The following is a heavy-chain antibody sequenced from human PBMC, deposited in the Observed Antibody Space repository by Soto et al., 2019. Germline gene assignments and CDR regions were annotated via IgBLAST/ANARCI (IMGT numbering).Heavy chain of an antibody. J-gene: IGHJ1*01. CDR3: VRAPLNNWFKFFH. Sequence: QVQLVQSGPEMKKPGSSVKVSCKISGGTFSGTAINWVRQAPGQGHEWVGGIIPVFATTHYPQKFQGRVTITADDSTNTVYLELNRLRSDDTAVYHCVRAPLNNWFKFFHWVQGTRVTVSS. V-gene: IGHV1-69*12. D-gene: IGHD1-1*01. CDR2: IIPVFATT. CDR1: GGTFSGTA.